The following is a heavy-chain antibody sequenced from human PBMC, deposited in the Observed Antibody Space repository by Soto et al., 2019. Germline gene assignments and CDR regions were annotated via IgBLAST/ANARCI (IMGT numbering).Heavy chain of an antibody. CDR1: GGTFSSYT. V-gene: IGHV1-69*02. CDR3: ARSARDGDYRYSDL. D-gene: IGHD4-17*01. Sequence: ASVKVSCKASGGTFSSYTISWVRQAPGQGLEWMGRIIPILGIANYAQKFQGRVTITADKSTSTAYMELSSLRSEDTAVYYCARSARDGDYRYSDLWGRGTLVTGSS. J-gene: IGHJ2*01. CDR2: IIPILGIA.